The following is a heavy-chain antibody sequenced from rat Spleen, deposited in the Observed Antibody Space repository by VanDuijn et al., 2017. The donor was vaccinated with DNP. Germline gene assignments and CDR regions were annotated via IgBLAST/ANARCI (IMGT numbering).Heavy chain of an antibody. CDR3: ARSDVYYGFDY. Sequence: EVQLVESGGGLVQPGRSMKLSCAASRFSFSSFAMAWVRQAPTQGLEWVASISFDGTNTYYRDSVKGRFTISRDNAKSTLYLQMDSLRSEDTATYYCARSDVYYGFDYWGQGVMVTVSS. CDR2: ISFDGTNT. V-gene: IGHV5-25*01. CDR1: RFSFSSFA. D-gene: IGHD1-6*01. J-gene: IGHJ2*01.